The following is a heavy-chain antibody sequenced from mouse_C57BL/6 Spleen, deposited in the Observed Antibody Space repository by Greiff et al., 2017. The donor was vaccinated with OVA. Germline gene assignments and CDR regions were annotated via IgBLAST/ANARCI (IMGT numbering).Heavy chain of an antibody. CDR3: TRWDYGYDVEAMDY. D-gene: IGHD2-2*01. J-gene: IGHJ4*01. Sequence: VHVKQSGTVLARPGASVKMSCKTSGYTFTSYWMHWVKQRPGQGLEWIGAIYPGNSDTSYNQKFKGKAKLTAVTSASTAYMELSSLTNEDSAVYYCTRWDYGYDVEAMDYWGQGTSVTVSS. CDR1: GYTFTSYW. V-gene: IGHV1-5*01. CDR2: IYPGNSDT.